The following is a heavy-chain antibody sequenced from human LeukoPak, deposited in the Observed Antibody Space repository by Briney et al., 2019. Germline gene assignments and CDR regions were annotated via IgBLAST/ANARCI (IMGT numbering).Heavy chain of an antibody. CDR1: GVSFSTCS. D-gene: IGHD1-26*01. CDR2: ISSRSDYI. Sequence: GGSLRLSCAASGVSFSTCSMSWVRQAPGKGLEWVSSISSRSDYIYYAHSVKGGFTISRENTKNSLYLQMYSLRADDTAVYYCAREPVQEWELKTLDYWGQGTLVTVSS. V-gene: IGHV3-21*01. J-gene: IGHJ4*02. CDR3: AREPVQEWELKTLDY.